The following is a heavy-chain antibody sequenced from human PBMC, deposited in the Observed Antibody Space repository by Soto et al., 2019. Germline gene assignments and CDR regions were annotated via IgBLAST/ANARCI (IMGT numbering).Heavy chain of an antibody. V-gene: IGHV3-33*03. CDR2: IWYDGSNK. J-gene: IGHJ4*02. CDR1: GFTFSSYG. CDR3: AGRGIAAPGVRLFYFDN. Sequence: GGSLRLSCAASGFTFSSYGMHWVRQAPGKGLEWVAVIWYDGSNKYYADSVKGRFTISRDNSMNTLHLHMNSLRADDTALYYCAGRGIAAPGVRLFYFDNWGQGTRVTVSS. D-gene: IGHD6-13*01.